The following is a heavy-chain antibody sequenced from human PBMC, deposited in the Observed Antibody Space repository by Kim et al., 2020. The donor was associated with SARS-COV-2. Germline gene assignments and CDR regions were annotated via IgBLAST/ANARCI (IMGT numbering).Heavy chain of an antibody. D-gene: IGHD2-2*02. V-gene: IGHV3-23*01. CDR3: AKLKTTSCYSAMDV. Sequence: ADSGKGRFYISRGDSKNTLYLQMSSLRAEDTAIYYCAKLKTTSCYSAMDVWGQGTTVTVSS. J-gene: IGHJ6*02.